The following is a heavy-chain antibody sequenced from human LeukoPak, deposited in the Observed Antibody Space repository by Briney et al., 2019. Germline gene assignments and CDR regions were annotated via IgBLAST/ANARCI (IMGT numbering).Heavy chain of an antibody. V-gene: IGHV3-23*01. CDR1: EFTFSDYA. D-gene: IGHD3-16*01. CDR2: INYSGDTT. Sequence: PGGSLRLSCAASEFTFSDYAMNWVRRAPGKGLEWVSTINYSGDTTYDADSVKGRFTISRDNAQNTLYLQMNSLRVEDTAIYYCAKSKNWGYGHGTFDIWGHGTMVTVSS. J-gene: IGHJ3*02. CDR3: AKSKNWGYGHGTFDI.